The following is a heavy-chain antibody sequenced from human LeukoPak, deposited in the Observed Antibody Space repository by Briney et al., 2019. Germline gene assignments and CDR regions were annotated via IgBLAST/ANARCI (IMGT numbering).Heavy chain of an antibody. Sequence: PSETLSLTCTVSGGSISSGGYYWSWIRQHPGKGLEWSGYIYYSGSTYYNPSLKSRVTISVDTSKNQFSLKLSSVTAADTAVYYCARGYDSSDINWFDPWGQGTLVTVSS. CDR1: GGSISSGGYY. CDR2: IYYSGST. J-gene: IGHJ5*02. D-gene: IGHD3-22*01. CDR3: ARGYDSSDINWFDP. V-gene: IGHV4-31*03.